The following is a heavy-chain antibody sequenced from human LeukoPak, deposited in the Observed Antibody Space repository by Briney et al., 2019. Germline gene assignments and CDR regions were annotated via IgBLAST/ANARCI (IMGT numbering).Heavy chain of an antibody. V-gene: IGHV4-61*02. J-gene: IGHJ5*02. Sequence: SQTLSLTCTVSGGSISSGSYYWSWIRQPAGKGLEWIGRIYTSGSTNYNPSLKSRVTISVDTSKNQFSLKLSSVTAADTAVYYCARGYYYGSGAKGWFDPWGQGTLVTVSS. CDR1: GGSISSGSYY. CDR2: IYTSGST. CDR3: ARGYYYGSGAKGWFDP. D-gene: IGHD3-10*01.